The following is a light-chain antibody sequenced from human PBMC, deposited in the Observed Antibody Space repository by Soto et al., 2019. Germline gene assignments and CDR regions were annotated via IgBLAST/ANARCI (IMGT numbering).Light chain of an antibody. CDR2: SNN. J-gene: IGLJ1*01. V-gene: IGLV1-40*01. CDR1: STNIGAGYD. CDR3: QSYDCRRSGSYV. Sequence: QSVLTQPPSVSGAPGQRVTISCTGTSTNIGAGYDVHWYQQLPGTAPKVLIYSNNNRPSGVPDRFSGSKSGTAASLAITGSRAEDEADYYCQSYDCRRSGSYVFGTGTKVTVL.